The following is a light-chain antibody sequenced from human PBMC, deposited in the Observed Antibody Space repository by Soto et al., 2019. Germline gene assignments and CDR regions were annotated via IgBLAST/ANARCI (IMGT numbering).Light chain of an antibody. V-gene: IGLV1-47*01. Sequence: QSVLTQPPSASGTPGQRVTISCSGSSSNIGSNYVYWYQQLPGTAPKLLIYRNNQQPSGVPDRFSGSKSGTSASLAISGLRSEDEADYYCAAWDDSLSDVVFGGGTKLTVL. CDR3: AAWDDSLSDVV. CDR1: SSNIGSNY. CDR2: RNN. J-gene: IGLJ2*01.